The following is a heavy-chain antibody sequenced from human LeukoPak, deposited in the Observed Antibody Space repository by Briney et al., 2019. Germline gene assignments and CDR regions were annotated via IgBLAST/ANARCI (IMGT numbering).Heavy chain of an antibody. Sequence: ASVKVSCKASGGTFSSYAISWVRQAPGQGLEWMGGIIPIFGTANYAQKFQGRVTITADESTSTAYMELSSLRSEDTAVYYCARVQPRYSYGLFYFDYWGQGTLVTVSS. D-gene: IGHD5-18*01. V-gene: IGHV1-69*13. CDR2: IIPIFGTA. CDR3: ARVQPRYSYGLFYFDY. J-gene: IGHJ4*02. CDR1: GGTFSSYA.